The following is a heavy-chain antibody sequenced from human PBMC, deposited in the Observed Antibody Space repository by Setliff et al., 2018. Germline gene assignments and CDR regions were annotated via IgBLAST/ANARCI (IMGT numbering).Heavy chain of an antibody. V-gene: IGHV4-59*11. CDR3: ARGIPAYDFWSGYHIGYYYYMDV. J-gene: IGHJ6*03. D-gene: IGHD3-3*01. CDR2: IYYSGST. CDR1: GGSISSHY. Sequence: LSLTCTVSGGSISSHYWSWIRQPPGKGLEWIGYIYYSGSTNYNPSLKSRVTISVDTSKNQFSLKLSSVTAADTAVYYCARGIPAYDFWSGYHIGYYYYMDVWGKGTTVTVSS.